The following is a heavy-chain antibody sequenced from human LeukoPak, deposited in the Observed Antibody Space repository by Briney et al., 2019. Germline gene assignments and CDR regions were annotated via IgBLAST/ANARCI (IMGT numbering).Heavy chain of an antibody. CDR2: IIPILGIA. CDR1: GGTFSSYA. Sequence: ASVKVSCKASGGTFSSYAISWVRQAPGQGLEWMGRIIPILGIANYAQKFQGRVTITADKSTSTAYMELSSLRSEDTAVYYCARDSSEQYYYDSSGYYRGNWFDPWGQGTLVTVSS. J-gene: IGHJ5*02. V-gene: IGHV1-69*04. D-gene: IGHD3-22*01. CDR3: ARDSSEQYYYDSSGYYRGNWFDP.